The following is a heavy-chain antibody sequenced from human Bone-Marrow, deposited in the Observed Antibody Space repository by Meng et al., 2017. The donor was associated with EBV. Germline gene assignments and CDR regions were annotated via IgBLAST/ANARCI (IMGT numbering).Heavy chain of an antibody. V-gene: IGHV7-4-1*01. CDR1: GYTFTSYA. Sequence: QVQLVQSGSELKKPGASVKVSCKVSGYTFTSYAMNWVRQTPGQGLEWMGWINTNTGNPTDAQGFTGRFVFSLDTSVSTAYLQICSLKAEDTAVYYCAREEVTIFGVVIHNWFDPWGQGTLVTVSS. J-gene: IGHJ5*02. CDR3: AREEVTIFGVVIHNWFDP. D-gene: IGHD3-3*01. CDR2: INTNTGNP.